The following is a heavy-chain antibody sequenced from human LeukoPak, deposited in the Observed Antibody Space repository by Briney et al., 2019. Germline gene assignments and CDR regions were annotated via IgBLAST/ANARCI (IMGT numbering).Heavy chain of an antibody. V-gene: IGHV3-23*01. D-gene: IGHD4-23*01. CDR1: GFTFSSYA. CDR3: AKGGNTSYYFDS. J-gene: IGHJ4*02. Sequence: PGGSLRLSCAASGFTFSSYAMTWVRQAPGKGLEWVSVISSSGSSTNYADFVKGRFTISRDNSKNTLYLQMSRLRAEDTALYYCAKGGNTSYYFDSWGQGTLVTVSS. CDR2: ISSSGSST.